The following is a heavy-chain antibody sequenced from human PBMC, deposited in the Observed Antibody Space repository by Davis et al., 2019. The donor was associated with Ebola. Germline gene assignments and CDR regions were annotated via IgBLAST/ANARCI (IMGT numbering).Heavy chain of an antibody. J-gene: IGHJ4*02. CDR1: GGSISGYY. CDR2: IFYTGST. V-gene: IGHV4-59*01. D-gene: IGHD3-22*01. CDR3: AGQLRDYDSSGGPDY. Sequence: GSLRLSCTVSGGSISGYYWSWIRQPPGKGLEWIGYIFYTGSTSYNPSLKSRVTISVDTSKKQLSLRLGSVTAADTAMYYCAGQLRDYDSSGGPDYWGQGTLVTVSS.